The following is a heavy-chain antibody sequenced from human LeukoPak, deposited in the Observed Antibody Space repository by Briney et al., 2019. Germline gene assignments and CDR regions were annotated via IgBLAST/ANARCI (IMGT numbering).Heavy chain of an antibody. Sequence: ASVKVSCKASGYTFTSYGISWVRQAPGQGLEWMGWISAYNGNTNYAQKLQGRVTMTTGTSTSTAYMELRSLRSDDTAVYYCARDVLAEHWFDPWGQGTLVTVSS. CDR1: GYTFTSYG. CDR2: ISAYNGNT. D-gene: IGHD3-3*02. V-gene: IGHV1-18*01. J-gene: IGHJ5*02. CDR3: ARDVLAEHWFDP.